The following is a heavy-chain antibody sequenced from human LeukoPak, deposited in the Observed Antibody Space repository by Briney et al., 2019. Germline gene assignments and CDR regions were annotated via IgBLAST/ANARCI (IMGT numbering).Heavy chain of an antibody. Sequence: SVKVSCKASGGTFSSYAISWVRQAPGQVLEWMGGIIPIFGTANYAQKFQGRVTITTDESTSTAYMELSSLRSEDTAVYYCARGRDGYNFHYFDYWGQGTLVTVSS. V-gene: IGHV1-69*05. J-gene: IGHJ4*02. CDR1: GGTFSSYA. CDR3: ARGRDGYNFHYFDY. D-gene: IGHD5-24*01. CDR2: IIPIFGTA.